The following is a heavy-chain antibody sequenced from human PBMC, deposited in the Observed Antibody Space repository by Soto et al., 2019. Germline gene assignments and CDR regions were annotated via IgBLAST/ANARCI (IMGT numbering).Heavy chain of an antibody. J-gene: IGHJ6*02. CDR3: ARDRDYYDSSGYYPSYYYYGMDV. CDR1: GYTFTSCY. CDR2: INPSGGST. V-gene: IGHV1-46*01. Sequence: ASVKVSCKASGYTFTSCYMHWVRQAPGQGLEWMGIINPSGGSTSYAQKFQGRVTMTRDTSTSTVYMELSSLRSEDTDVYYCARDRDYYDSSGYYPSYYYYGMDVWRQGTTVTVSS. D-gene: IGHD3-22*01.